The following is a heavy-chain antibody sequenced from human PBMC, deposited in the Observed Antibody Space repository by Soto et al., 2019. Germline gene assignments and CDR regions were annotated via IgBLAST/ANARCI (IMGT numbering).Heavy chain of an antibody. D-gene: IGHD5-18*01. CDR2: IYYSGST. V-gene: IGHV4-59*08. CDR3: ARGVVEYSYGYNFDY. CDR1: GGSINNYY. Sequence: PSETLSLTCTVSGGSINNYYWSWIRQPPGKGLEWIGNIYYSGSTNYNPSLKSRVTISVDTSKNQFSLKLSSVTAADTAVYYCARGVVEYSYGYNFDYWGQGTLVTVSS. J-gene: IGHJ4*02.